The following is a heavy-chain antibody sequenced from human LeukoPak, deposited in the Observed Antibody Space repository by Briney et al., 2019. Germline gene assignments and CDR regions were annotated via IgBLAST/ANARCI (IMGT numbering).Heavy chain of an antibody. J-gene: IGHJ3*02. Sequence: ASASSFKSDAMQGVGEAPGKRLEYVSAISSNGGRTYYADSVKGRFSISRDNSKNTLYLQMSSLRAEDTAVYHCVKEAGSGSYLTDAFDIWGQGTMVTVSS. V-gene: IGHV3-64D*06. CDR1: ASSFKSDA. CDR3: VKEAGSGSYLTDAFDI. CDR2: ISSNGGRT. D-gene: IGHD3-10*01.